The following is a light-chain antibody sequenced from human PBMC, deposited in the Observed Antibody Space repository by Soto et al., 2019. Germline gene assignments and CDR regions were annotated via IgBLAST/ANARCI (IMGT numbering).Light chain of an antibody. CDR2: DAT. V-gene: IGKV1-5*01. Sequence: IQMTQSPSTLSASVGDRVTITCRASHNIERWMAWYQQKRGRAPSLLIFDATTLHSGVPSRFSGGRSGTEFTLTIDGFHPDDLATYYCQQFAKSSTFGQGTTVEIK. CDR1: HNIERW. J-gene: IGKJ1*01. CDR3: QQFAKSST.